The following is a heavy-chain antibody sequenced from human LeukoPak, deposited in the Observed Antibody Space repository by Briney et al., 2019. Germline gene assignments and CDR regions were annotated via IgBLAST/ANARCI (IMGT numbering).Heavy chain of an antibody. V-gene: IGHV1-8*01. Sequence: ASVTVSCKASGYTFTTYDINWVRQTTGHGLEWMGWMNPNSGNTGYAQRFQGRVTTTRNSSISTAYMDLSSLGSEDTAVYYCARATGKDILTGRKLDYWGQGTLVTVSS. J-gene: IGHJ4*02. CDR2: MNPNSGNT. CDR3: ARATGKDILTGRKLDY. D-gene: IGHD3-9*01. CDR1: GYTFTTYD.